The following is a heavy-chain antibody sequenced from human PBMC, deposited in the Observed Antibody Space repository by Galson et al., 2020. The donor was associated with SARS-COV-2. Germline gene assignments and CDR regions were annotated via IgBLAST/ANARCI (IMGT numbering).Heavy chain of an antibody. J-gene: IGHJ6*02. CDR1: GFTFSSYG. CDR3: ASILAEYYYGMDV. V-gene: IGHV3-30*03. Sequence: GESLKISCAASGFTFSSYGMHWVRQAPGKGLEWVAVISYDGSNKYYADSVKGRFTISRDNSKNTLYLQMNSLRAEDTAVYYCASILAEYYYGMDVWGQGTTVTVSS. CDR2: ISYDGSNK.